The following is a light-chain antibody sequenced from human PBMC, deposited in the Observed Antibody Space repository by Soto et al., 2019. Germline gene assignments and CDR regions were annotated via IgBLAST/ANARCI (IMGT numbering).Light chain of an antibody. V-gene: IGLV1-44*01. CDR3: SAWDDSLNGYV. J-gene: IGLJ1*01. CDR2: SNS. Sequence: QSVLTQPPSASGTPGQRVTISCSGSSSNIGSNTVNWYQQLPGTAPKLLIYSNSQRPSGVPDRFSGSKSGTSASLAIRGLQSEDEADYYCSAWDDSLNGYVFGTGTEVPVL. CDR1: SSNIGSNT.